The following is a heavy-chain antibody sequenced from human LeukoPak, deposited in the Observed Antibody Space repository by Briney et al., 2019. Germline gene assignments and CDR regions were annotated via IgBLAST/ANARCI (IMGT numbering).Heavy chain of an antibody. CDR3: ARIDPAAYFDY. D-gene: IGHD6-13*01. J-gene: IGHJ4*02. CDR2: INPSGGST. Sequence: ASVKVSCKASGYTFTSYYMHWVRQAAGQGLEWMGIINPSGGSTSYAQKFQGRVTMTRDTSTSTVYMELSSLRSEDTAVYYCARIDPAAYFDYWGQGALVTVSS. CDR1: GYTFTSYY. V-gene: IGHV1-46*03.